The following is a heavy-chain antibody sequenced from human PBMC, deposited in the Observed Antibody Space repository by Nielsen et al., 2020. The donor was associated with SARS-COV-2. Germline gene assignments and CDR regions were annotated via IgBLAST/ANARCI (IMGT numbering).Heavy chain of an antibody. V-gene: IGHV3-21*01. CDR1: GFTVSSNY. J-gene: IGHJ3*02. D-gene: IGHD2-2*01. Sequence: GGSLRLSCAASGFTVSSNYMSWVRQAPGKGLEWVSSISSSSSYIYYADSVKGRFTISRDNAKNSLYLQMNSLRAEDTAVYYCARTSFTPDAFDIWGQGTMVTVSS. CDR3: ARTSFTPDAFDI. CDR2: ISSSSSYI.